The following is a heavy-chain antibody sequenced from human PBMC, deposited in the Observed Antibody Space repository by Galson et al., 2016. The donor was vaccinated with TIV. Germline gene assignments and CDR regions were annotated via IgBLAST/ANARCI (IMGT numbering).Heavy chain of an antibody. D-gene: IGHD4-17*01. Sequence: ETLSLTCTVSGGSISDSTYYWGWVRQPPGKNLEWVGSIFYVGNTFYSPSLKSRLTLSVDTSNNQVSLRLSSVTAADTAVYYCAREGSTVTMHHYFGLDVWGQGATLIVSS. CDR1: GGSISDSTYY. V-gene: IGHV4-39*07. CDR3: AREGSTVTMHHYFGLDV. J-gene: IGHJ6*02. CDR2: IFYVGNT.